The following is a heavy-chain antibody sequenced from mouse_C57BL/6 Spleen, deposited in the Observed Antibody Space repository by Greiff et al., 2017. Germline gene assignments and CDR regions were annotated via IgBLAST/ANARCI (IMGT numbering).Heavy chain of an antibody. Sequence: QVQLQQSGAELVKPGASVKLSCTASGYTFTEYTIHWVKQRSGQGLEWIGWFYPGSGSTKYNEKFKDKATLTADKSSSTVYLELSRLTSEDSAVYCYESHEGGYNYVDYWGQGTTLTVSS. CDR3: ESHEGGYNYVDY. D-gene: IGHD2-2*01. CDR1: GYTFTEYT. V-gene: IGHV1-62-2*01. CDR2: FYPGSGST. J-gene: IGHJ2*01.